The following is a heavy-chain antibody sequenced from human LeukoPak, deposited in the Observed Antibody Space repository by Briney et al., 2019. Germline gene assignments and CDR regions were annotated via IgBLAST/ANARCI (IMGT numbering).Heavy chain of an antibody. V-gene: IGHV3-7*01. Sequence: PGGSLRLSCAASGLTFSSYWMSWVRQAPGKGLEWVANIKQDGSEKYYVDSVKGRFTISRDNAKNSLYLQMNSLRAEDTAVYYCARVLVEYYDILTGPDAFDIWGQGTMVTVSS. CDR2: IKQDGSEK. J-gene: IGHJ3*02. CDR1: GLTFSSYW. CDR3: ARVLVEYYDILTGPDAFDI. D-gene: IGHD3-9*01.